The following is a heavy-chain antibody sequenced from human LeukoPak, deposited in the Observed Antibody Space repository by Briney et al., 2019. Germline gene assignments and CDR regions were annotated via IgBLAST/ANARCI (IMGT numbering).Heavy chain of an antibody. CDR2: ISAYNGNT. V-gene: IGHV1-18*04. Sequence: EASVKVSCKASGYTFTCYGISWVRQAPGQGLEWVGWISAYNGNTNYAQKLQGRVTMTTDTSTSTAYMELRSLRSDDTAVYYCARDAFGGAKAYFDYWGQGTLVTVSS. J-gene: IGHJ4*02. CDR3: ARDAFGGAKAYFDY. CDR1: GYTFTCYG. D-gene: IGHD3-16*01.